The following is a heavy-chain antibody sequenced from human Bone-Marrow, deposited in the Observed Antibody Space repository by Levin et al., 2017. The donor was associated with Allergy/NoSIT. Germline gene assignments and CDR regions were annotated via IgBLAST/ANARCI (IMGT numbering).Heavy chain of an antibody. CDR3: ARVVASKAFAFDI. J-gene: IGHJ3*02. V-gene: IGHV3-74*01. D-gene: IGHD5-12*01. CDR1: GFTLRNDW. CDR2: ISEDGGTI. Sequence: GGSLRLSCTASGFTLRNDWMHWVRQVPGKGLVWVSRISEDGGTINYADSVRGRFTISRDDAKNTLFLQMNSLTDGDTAIYYCARVVASKAFAFDIWGQGTMVTV.